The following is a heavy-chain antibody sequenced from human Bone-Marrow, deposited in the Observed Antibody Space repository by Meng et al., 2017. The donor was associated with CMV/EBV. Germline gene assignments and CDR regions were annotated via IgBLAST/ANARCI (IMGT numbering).Heavy chain of an antibody. CDR3: VRDASAGATRFDQ. Sequence: GESLKISCAASGFTFSSYSTNWVRQAPGKGLEWVANIKQDGSEKSYVDSVRGRFTVSRDNAKVSLYLQMNSVRGEDTAVYCCVRDASAGATRFDQWGQGTLVTVSS. D-gene: IGHD1-26*01. J-gene: IGHJ4*02. CDR2: IKQDGSEK. CDR1: GFTFSSYS. V-gene: IGHV3-7*01.